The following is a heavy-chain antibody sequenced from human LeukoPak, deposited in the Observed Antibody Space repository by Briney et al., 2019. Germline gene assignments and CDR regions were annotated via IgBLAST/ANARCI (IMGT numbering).Heavy chain of an antibody. D-gene: IGHD3-22*01. CDR2: IIGSGGST. CDR3: AKRAVDYDSSGYYFDY. V-gene: IGHV3-23*01. Sequence: IIGSGGSTYYADSVKGRFTISRDNSKNTLYLQMNSLRAEDTAVYYCAKRAVDYDSSGYYFDYWGQGTLVTVSS. J-gene: IGHJ4*02.